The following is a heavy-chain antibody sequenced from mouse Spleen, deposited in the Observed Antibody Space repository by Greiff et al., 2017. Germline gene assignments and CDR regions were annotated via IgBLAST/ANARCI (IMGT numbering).Heavy chain of an antibody. D-gene: IGHD4-1*01. CDR2: IYPGNVNT. CDR3: AKLGQGWFAY. J-gene: IGHJ3*01. CDR1: GYTFTSYY. Sequence: QVHVKQSGPELVKPGASVRISCKASGYTFTSYYIHWVKQRPGQGLEWIGWIYPGNVNTKYNEKFKGKATLTADKSSSTAYMQLSSLTSEDTAVYYCAKLGQGWFAYWGQGTLVTVSA. V-gene: IGHV1S56*01.